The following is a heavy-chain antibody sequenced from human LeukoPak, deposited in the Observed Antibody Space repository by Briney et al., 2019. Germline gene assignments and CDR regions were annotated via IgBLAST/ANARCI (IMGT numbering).Heavy chain of an antibody. CDR2: IRGGGENT. J-gene: IGHJ4*02. CDR3: AKISWDGRGTFY. Sequence: GGSLRLSCAASGSTLSTYSMSWVRQAPGKGLEWVSAIRGGGENTYYADSVKSRFTISRDNSKDTLSLQMNSLRAEDTAVYYCAKISWDGRGTFYWGQGTLVTVSS. CDR1: GSTLSTYS. D-gene: IGHD2-15*01. V-gene: IGHV3-23*01.